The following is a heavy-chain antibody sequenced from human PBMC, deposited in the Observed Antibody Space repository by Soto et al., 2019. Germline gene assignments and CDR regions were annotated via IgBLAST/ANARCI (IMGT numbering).Heavy chain of an antibody. V-gene: IGHV4-59*12. CDR2: MHHSGTI. Sequence: PSGTLSLTCTVSGGSISSYYLSWIRQPPGKGLQWIAEMHHSGTIHYNPSLKSRVTISVDRSKNQFSLKLSSVTAADTAVYYCARVPDYWGQGTLVTVSS. CDR3: ARVPDY. CDR1: GGSISSYY. J-gene: IGHJ4*02.